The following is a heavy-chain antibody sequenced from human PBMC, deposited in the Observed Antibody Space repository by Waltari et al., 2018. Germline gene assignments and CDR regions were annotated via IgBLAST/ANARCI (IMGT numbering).Heavy chain of an antibody. CDR2: IKQDGTQQ. J-gene: IGHJ4*02. CDR3: ARALPGEITVYDY. V-gene: IGHV3-7*01. D-gene: IGHD3-10*01. Sequence: EVQLVESGGGLVQRGGSLRLSCVACGFTFGSHGMSWVRLAPEKGLEWVADIKQDGTQQYYVDSVKGRFTVSRDNHKNSLFLQMNSLRAEDTAVYYCARALPGEITVYDYWAQGALVTVSS. CDR1: GFTFGSHG.